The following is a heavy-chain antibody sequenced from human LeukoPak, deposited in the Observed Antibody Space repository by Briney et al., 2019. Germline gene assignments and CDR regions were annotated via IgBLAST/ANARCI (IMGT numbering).Heavy chain of an antibody. CDR3: ARGRDTFLDY. J-gene: IGHJ4*02. CDR2: VYTGGRT. Sequence: PGGSLRLSCATSGFTIGKSDMAWVRQAPGKGLEWVSIVYTGGRTFHADSVKGRFTMSRDQSKNTVGLQMNSLKASDTAMYYCARGRDTFLDYWGQGTLVTVSS. CDR1: GFTIGKSD. V-gene: IGHV3-53*01. D-gene: IGHD2/OR15-2a*01.